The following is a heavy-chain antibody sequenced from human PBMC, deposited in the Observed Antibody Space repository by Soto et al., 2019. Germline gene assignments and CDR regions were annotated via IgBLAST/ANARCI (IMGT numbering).Heavy chain of an antibody. CDR3: ANFYSGSYSTY. Sequence: SETLSLTCAVYGGSISVYSWSWIRQPPGKGLEWIGDINHSGMTHYNPSLESRVSMSVDSSKNQFSLKLNSVTAADTAVYYCANFYSGSYSTYWGQGTLVTVSS. J-gene: IGHJ4*02. CDR1: GGSISVYS. V-gene: IGHV4-34*01. CDR2: INHSGMT. D-gene: IGHD1-26*01.